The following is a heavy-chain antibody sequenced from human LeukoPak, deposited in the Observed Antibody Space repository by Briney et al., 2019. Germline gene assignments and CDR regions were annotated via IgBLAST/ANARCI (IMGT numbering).Heavy chain of an antibody. CDR1: GGTFSSYA. CDR3: VRGSGWPYYYYMDV. Sequence: SVKVSCKPSGGTFSSYAISWVRQAPGQGLEWMGGIIPIFGTANYAQKFQGRVTITADESTSTAYMELSSLRSEDTAVYYCVRGSGWPYYYYMDVWGKGTTVAVSS. V-gene: IGHV1-69*13. CDR2: IIPIFGTA. D-gene: IGHD6-19*01. J-gene: IGHJ6*03.